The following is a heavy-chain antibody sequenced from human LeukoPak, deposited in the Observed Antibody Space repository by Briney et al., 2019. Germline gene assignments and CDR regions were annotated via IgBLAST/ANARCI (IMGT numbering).Heavy chain of an antibody. D-gene: IGHD3-22*01. CDR3: ARDGGYYYDSSGYSHDAFDI. J-gene: IGHJ3*02. Sequence: SETLSLTCTVSGGSISSHYWSWIRQPPGKGLEWIGYIYYSGSTNYNPSLKSRVTISVNTSKNQFSLELSSVTAADTAVYYCARDGGYYYDSSGYSHDAFDIWGQGTMVTVSS. V-gene: IGHV4-59*11. CDR2: IYYSGST. CDR1: GGSISSHY.